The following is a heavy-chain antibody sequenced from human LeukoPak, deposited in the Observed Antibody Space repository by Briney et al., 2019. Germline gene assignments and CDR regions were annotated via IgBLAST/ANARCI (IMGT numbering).Heavy chain of an antibody. Sequence: SETLSLTCTVSGGSISSSSYYWGWIRQPPGKGLEWIGSIYYSGSTYYNPSLKSRVTISVDTSKNQFSLKLGSVTAADTAVYYCARHSPYCSSTSCYTYWGQGTLVTVSS. CDR1: GGSISSSSYY. CDR2: IYYSGST. V-gene: IGHV4-39*01. J-gene: IGHJ4*02. CDR3: ARHSPYCSSTSCYTY. D-gene: IGHD2-2*02.